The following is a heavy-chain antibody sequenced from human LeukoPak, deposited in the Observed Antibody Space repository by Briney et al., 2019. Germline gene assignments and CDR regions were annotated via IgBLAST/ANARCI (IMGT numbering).Heavy chain of an antibody. CDR2: IYYSGST. Sequence: SETLSLTCTVSGGSISSYYWSWIRQPPGKGLEWIGYIYYSGSTNYNPSLKSRVTISVDTSKNQFSLKLSSVTAADTAVYYCARGPRYYYDSSGYYLVYWGQGTLVTVSS. D-gene: IGHD3-22*01. CDR1: GGSISSYY. CDR3: ARGPRYYYDSSGYYLVY. J-gene: IGHJ4*02. V-gene: IGHV4-59*01.